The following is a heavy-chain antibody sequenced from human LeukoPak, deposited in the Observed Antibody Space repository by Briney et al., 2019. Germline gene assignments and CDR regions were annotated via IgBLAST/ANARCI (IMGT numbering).Heavy chain of an antibody. CDR3: ARKPRSDHAFDI. CDR2: INPSGGST. V-gene: IGHV1-46*01. CDR1: GYTFTSYY. J-gene: IGHJ3*02. Sequence: ASVKVSCKASGYTFTSYYMHWVRQAPGQGLEWMGIINPSGGSTSYAQKFQGRVTMTRDTSTSTDYMELSSLRSEDTAVYYCARKPRSDHAFDIWGQGTMVTVSS.